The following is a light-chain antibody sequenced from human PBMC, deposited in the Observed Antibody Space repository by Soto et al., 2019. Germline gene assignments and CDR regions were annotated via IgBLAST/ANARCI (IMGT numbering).Light chain of an antibody. J-gene: IGKJ2*01. Sequence: DIQMTQSPSSLSASVGDRVTITCPASQSISSYLNWYQQNPGKAPKLLIYAASSLQSGVPSRFSGSGSGTDFTLTISSLQPEDFATYYCQQSYSTPPYTFGQGTKLEIK. CDR1: QSISSY. CDR2: AAS. V-gene: IGKV1-39*01. CDR3: QQSYSTPPYT.